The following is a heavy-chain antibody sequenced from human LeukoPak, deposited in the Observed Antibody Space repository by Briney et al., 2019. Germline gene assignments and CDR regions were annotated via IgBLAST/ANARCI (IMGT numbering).Heavy chain of an antibody. CDR1: GGSISSSSYY. V-gene: IGHV4-39*01. J-gene: IGHJ4*02. Sequence: SETLSLTCTVSGGSISSSSYYWGWIRQPPGKGLEWIGSIYYSGSTYYNPSLKSRVTISVDTSKNQFSLKLSSVTAADTAVYYCARLSARWSGYAPDGVEEDYWGQGTLVTVSS. CDR3: ARLSARWSGYAPDGVEEDY. D-gene: IGHD3-3*01. CDR2: IYYSGST.